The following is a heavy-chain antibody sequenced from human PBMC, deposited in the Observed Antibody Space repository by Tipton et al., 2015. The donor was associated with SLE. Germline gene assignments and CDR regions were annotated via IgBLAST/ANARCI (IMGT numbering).Heavy chain of an antibody. V-gene: IGHV4-61*08. Sequence: TLSLTCTVSGGSISSGGYYWSWIRQHPGKGLEWIGYIYYSGSTNYNPSLKSRVTISVDTSKNQFSLKLSSVTAADTAVYYCARDLQPTYSGSYSGYYYYGMDVWGQGTTVTVSS. CDR2: IYYSGST. CDR3: ARDLQPTYSGSYSGYYYYGMDV. CDR1: GGSISSGGYY. D-gene: IGHD1-26*01. J-gene: IGHJ6*02.